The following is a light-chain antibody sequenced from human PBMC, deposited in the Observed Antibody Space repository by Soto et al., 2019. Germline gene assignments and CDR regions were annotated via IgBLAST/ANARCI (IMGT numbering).Light chain of an antibody. Sequence: EIVMTQSPATLSVSPGERATLSCRASQSVSSNLAWYQQKPGQAPRLLIYGASTRATGIPATFSGSGSGTDFTLTISRLEPEDFAVYYCQQYNNWPLTFGGGTKVDIK. CDR1: QSVSSN. J-gene: IGKJ4*01. V-gene: IGKV3-15*01. CDR3: QQYNNWPLT. CDR2: GAS.